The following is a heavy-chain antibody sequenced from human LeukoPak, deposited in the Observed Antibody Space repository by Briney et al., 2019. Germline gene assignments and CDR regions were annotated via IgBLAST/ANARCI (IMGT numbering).Heavy chain of an antibody. CDR3: ATGEYYDSY. V-gene: IGHV1-24*01. CDR1: GYTLTELT. Sequence: AAGTVSFTGSGYTLTELTMHWVRQAPGKGEGWMGGFDPEDGETIYAQKLQGRVTMTEDTSTDTAYMELSSLRSEDTAVYYCATGEYYDSYWGQGTLVTVSS. J-gene: IGHJ1*01. D-gene: IGHD3-22*01. CDR2: FDPEDGET.